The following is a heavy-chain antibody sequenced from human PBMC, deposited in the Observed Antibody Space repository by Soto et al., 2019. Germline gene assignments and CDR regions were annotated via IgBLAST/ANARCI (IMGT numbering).Heavy chain of an antibody. J-gene: IGHJ5*02. D-gene: IGHD6-13*01. CDR2: IFSNDEK. Sequence: QVTVKESGPVLVKHTETLTLTCTVSGFSLSNAGLGVSWSRQPPGKALEWLAHIFSNDEKSYSTSLKSRLTISKDTSKCQVVLTMTNMDPVDTATYYCASTYSTSWYWFEPWGQGTLVTVSS. V-gene: IGHV2-26*04. CDR1: GFSLSNAGLG. CDR3: ASTYSTSWYWFEP.